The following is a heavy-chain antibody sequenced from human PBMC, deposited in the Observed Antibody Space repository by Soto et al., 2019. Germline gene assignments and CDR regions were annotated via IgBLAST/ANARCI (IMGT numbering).Heavy chain of an antibody. V-gene: IGHV3-23*01. Sequence: GGSLRLSCAASGVTFSSYAMSWVRQAPGKGLEWVSAISGSGGSTYYADSVKGRFTISRDNSKNTLYLQMNSLRAEDTAVYYCAKSYYGDYAVSFDYWGQGTLVTVSS. D-gene: IGHD4-17*01. CDR3: AKSYYGDYAVSFDY. CDR1: GVTFSSYA. CDR2: ISGSGGST. J-gene: IGHJ4*02.